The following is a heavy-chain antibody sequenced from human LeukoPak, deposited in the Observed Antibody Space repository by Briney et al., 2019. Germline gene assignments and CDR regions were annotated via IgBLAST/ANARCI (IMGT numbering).Heavy chain of an antibody. CDR2: LISSGTTT. Sequence: GGSLRLSCTASGFVFRNYAMSWARQAPGKGLEWVSSLISSGTTTYYADSVKGRFTTSRDNSKNTVHLQMDSLRAEDSAIYYCAKNAGYSYGLYYFDYWGQGTLVTVSS. CDR3: AKNAGYSYGLYYFDY. D-gene: IGHD5-18*01. V-gene: IGHV3-23*01. J-gene: IGHJ4*02. CDR1: GFVFRNYA.